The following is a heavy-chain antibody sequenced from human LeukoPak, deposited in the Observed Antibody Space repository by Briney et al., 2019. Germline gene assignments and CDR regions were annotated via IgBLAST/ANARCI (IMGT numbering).Heavy chain of an antibody. CDR2: VSASGVST. D-gene: IGHD3-3*01. V-gene: IGHV3-23*01. Sequence: GGSLRLSCAASGFPFSSYAMSWVCQAPGQGLEWVSLVSASGVSTFYPDSVKGRFTISRDNAKSTLYLQMNSLRAEDTAVYYCAKTSRRDSTYDSPFDYWGQGTVVTVSS. CDR3: AKTSRRDSTYDSPFDY. CDR1: GFPFSSYA. J-gene: IGHJ4*02.